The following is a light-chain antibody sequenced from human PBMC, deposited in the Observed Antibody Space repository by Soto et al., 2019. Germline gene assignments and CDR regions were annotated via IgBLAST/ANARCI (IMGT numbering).Light chain of an antibody. CDR2: EVT. V-gene: IGLV2-23*02. CDR3: CSYAGISTYA. Sequence: QSVLTQPASVSGSPGQSITISCTGTSSVVGTYSLVSWYQQHPGKAPKLMIYEVTKRPSGVSNRFSGSKSGNTASLTISGLQAEDEADYYCCSYAGISTYAFGTGTKVTVL. J-gene: IGLJ1*01. CDR1: SSVVGTYSL.